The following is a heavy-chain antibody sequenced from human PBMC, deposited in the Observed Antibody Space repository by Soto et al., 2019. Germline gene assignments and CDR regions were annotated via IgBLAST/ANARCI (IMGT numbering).Heavy chain of an antibody. V-gene: IGHV3-74*01. J-gene: IGHJ4*02. CDR2: IDTSGSST. D-gene: IGHD6-13*01. CDR1: GFIFTNFW. Sequence: SGGSLSLSCEASGFIFTNFWMHWVRQVPGKGLVWVSRIDTSGSSTSYADSVKGRFTISRDNAKNTVSLQMNSLRAEDTGVYYCAKDSWYFDLWSQGSLVTVSS. CDR3: AKDSWYFDL.